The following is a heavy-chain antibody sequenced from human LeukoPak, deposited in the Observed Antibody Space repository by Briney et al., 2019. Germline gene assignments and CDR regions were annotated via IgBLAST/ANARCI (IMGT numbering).Heavy chain of an antibody. Sequence: GGSLRLSCAASGFTFSSYAMHWVRQAPGKGLEWVAVISYDGSNKYYADSVKGRFTISRDNSKNTLYLQMNSLRAEDTAVYYCASRIVTKDAFDFWGQGTMVTVSS. J-gene: IGHJ3*01. V-gene: IGHV3-30-3*01. CDR2: ISYDGSNK. CDR1: GFTFSSYA. D-gene: IGHD5-12*01. CDR3: ASRIVTKDAFDF.